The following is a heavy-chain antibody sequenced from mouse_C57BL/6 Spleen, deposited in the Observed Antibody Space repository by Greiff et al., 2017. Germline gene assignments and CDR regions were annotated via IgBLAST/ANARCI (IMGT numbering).Heavy chain of an antibody. J-gene: IGHJ2*01. CDR2: INPSSGYT. CDR3: ANSNYDYFDY. D-gene: IGHD2-5*01. V-gene: IGHV1-4*01. Sequence: SGAELARPGASVKMSCKASGYTFTSYTMHWVKQRPGQGLEWIGYINPSSGYTKYNQKFKDKATLTADKSSSTAYMQLSSLTSEDSAVYYCANSNYDYFDYWGQGTTLTVSS. CDR1: GYTFTSYT.